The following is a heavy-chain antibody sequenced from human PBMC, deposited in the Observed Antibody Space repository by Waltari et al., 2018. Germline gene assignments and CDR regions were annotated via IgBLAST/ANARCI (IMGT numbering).Heavy chain of an antibody. CDR3: ARGGYYDSSGYYYLEDYFDY. J-gene: IGHJ4*02. V-gene: IGHV4-34*01. CDR2: INHSGST. D-gene: IGHD3-22*01. CDR1: GGSFSGYY. Sequence: QVQLQQWGAGLLKPSETLSLTCAVYGGSFSGYYWSWIRQPPGKGLEWIGEINHSGSTNYNPSPKSRVTISVDTSKNQFSLKLSSVTAADTAVYYCARGGYYDSSGYYYLEDYFDYWGQGTLVTVSS.